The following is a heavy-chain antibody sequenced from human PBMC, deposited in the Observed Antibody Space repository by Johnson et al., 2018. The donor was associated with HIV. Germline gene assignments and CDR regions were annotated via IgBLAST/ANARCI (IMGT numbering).Heavy chain of an antibody. Sequence: QVQLVESGGAVVQPGRSLRLSCAASGFTFNSHGMHWVRQAPGKGLEWVAFISYDESNNYYADSVKGRFTISRDNSKNTLYLQMNSPRVDDTAIYYCSKAPPYYGGYSVSDAFDIWGPGTMVTVSS. J-gene: IGHJ3*02. CDR2: ISYDESNN. CDR1: GFTFNSHG. V-gene: IGHV3-30*18. D-gene: IGHD3-22*01. CDR3: SKAPPYYGGYSVSDAFDI.